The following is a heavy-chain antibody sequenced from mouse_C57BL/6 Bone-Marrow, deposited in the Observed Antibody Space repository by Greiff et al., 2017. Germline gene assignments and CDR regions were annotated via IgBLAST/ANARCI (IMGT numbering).Heavy chain of an antibody. CDR1: GFTFSDYY. D-gene: IGHD2-5*01. J-gene: IGHJ1*03. CDR2: LSNGGGST. V-gene: IGHV5-12*01. CDR3: ARQKAYYSNYSYWYFDV. Sequence: EVQLVESGGGLVQPGGSLKLSCAASGFTFSDYYMYWVRQTPEKRLEWVAYLSNGGGSTYYPDTVKGRFTISRDNAKNTLYLQMSRLKSEDTAMYYCARQKAYYSNYSYWYFDVWGTGTTVTVSS.